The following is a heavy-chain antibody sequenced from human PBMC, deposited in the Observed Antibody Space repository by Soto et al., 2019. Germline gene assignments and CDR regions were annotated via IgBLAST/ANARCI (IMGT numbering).Heavy chain of an antibody. V-gene: IGHV3-11*01. CDR2: IGGSGTPI. J-gene: IGHJ4*02. CDR3: ERDRGAQTTGSTGVDY. D-gene: IGHD1-1*01. Sequence: QVQLVESGGGLVTPGGSLRLSCAASGFTFTDYYMSWIRQAPGRGLAWVAYIGGSGTPIYYAASVRGRFTISGDNAKNSLHLQMEGRSDEDTAVYYWERDRGAQTTGSTGVDYWGQGALVTVSS. CDR1: GFTFTDYY.